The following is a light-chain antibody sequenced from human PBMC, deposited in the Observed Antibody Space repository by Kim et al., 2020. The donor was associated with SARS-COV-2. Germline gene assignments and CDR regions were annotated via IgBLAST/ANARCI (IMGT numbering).Light chain of an antibody. J-gene: IGKJ4*01. CDR1: QSVSSY. Sequence: PGERATLSCRASQSVSSYLAWYQQKPGQAPRLLIYDASNRATGIPARFSGSGSGTDFTLTIRSLEPEDFAVYYCQQRSNWPLSLTFGGGTKVDIK. CDR3: QQRSNWPLSLT. CDR2: DAS. V-gene: IGKV3-11*01.